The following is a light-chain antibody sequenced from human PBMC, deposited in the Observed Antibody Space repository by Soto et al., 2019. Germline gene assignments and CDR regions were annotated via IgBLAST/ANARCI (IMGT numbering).Light chain of an antibody. CDR2: EVN. J-gene: IGLJ1*01. CDR1: SSDVGGYNY. Sequence: QSVLTQPPSASGSPGQSVSISCTGTSSDVGGYNYVSWYQQHACKAPRLMIYEVNKRPSGVPDRFSGSKSGNTASLIVSGLQAEDEADYYCSSYAGSSNVFGTGTRSPS. V-gene: IGLV2-8*01. CDR3: SSYAGSSNV.